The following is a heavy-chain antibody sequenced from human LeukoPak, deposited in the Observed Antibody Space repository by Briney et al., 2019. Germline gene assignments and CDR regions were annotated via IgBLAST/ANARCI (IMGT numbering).Heavy chain of an antibody. CDR2: IYTGGNT. V-gene: IGHV3-23*05. CDR3: ARGDDSGYYDYFDY. J-gene: IGHJ4*01. CDR1: GFTFSSYA. D-gene: IGHD3-22*01. Sequence: PPGGSLRLSCAASGFTFSSYAMSWVRQAPGKGLEWVSTIYTGGNTYYAASVKGRFTISRDFSKNTVFLHMNSLRAEDTAMYYCARGDDSGYYDYFDYWGQEPWSPSPQ.